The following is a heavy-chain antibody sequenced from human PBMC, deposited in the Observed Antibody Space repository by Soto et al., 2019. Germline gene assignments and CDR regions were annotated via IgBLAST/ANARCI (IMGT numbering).Heavy chain of an antibody. V-gene: IGHV1-18*01. J-gene: IGHJ4*02. CDR1: GYTFTNFG. CDR2: ISAYNGNT. CDR3: ARGGTPIGY. D-gene: IGHD3-16*01. Sequence: ASVKVSCKASGYTFTNFGMRWVRQAPGQGLEWMGWISAYNGNTNYAQNFQGRVTMTTDTSTSTAYMELRSLRSDDTAVYYCARGGTPIGYWGQGTLVTVSS.